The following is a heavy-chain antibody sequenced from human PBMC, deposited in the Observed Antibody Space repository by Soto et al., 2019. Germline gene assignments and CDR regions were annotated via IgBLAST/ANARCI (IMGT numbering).Heavy chain of an antibody. J-gene: IGHJ4*02. D-gene: IGHD2-8*01. CDR1: GFTFSSYG. V-gene: IGHV3-30*18. Sequence: PGGSLRLSCAASGFTFSSYGMHWVRQAPGKGLEWVALISYDGSKKYHVDSVKGRFTISRDNSKNTLYLQMNSLRAEDTAVYYCAKSRDCTNGVCSLFDYWGQGTLVTVSS. CDR3: AKSRDCTNGVCSLFDY. CDR2: ISYDGSKK.